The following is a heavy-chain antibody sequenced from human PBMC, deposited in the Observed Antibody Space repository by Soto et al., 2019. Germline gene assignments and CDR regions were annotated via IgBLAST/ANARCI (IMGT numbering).Heavy chain of an antibody. Sequence: GESLKISCKGSGYSFTSYWISWVRQMPGKGLEWMGRIDPSDSYTNYSPSFQGHVTISADKSISTAYLQWSSLKASDTAMYYCARLEGSEAEYYYYYGMDVWGQGTTVTVSS. D-gene: IGHD1-1*01. J-gene: IGHJ6*02. CDR3: ARLEGSEAEYYYYYGMDV. CDR2: IDPSDSYT. CDR1: GYSFTSYW. V-gene: IGHV5-10-1*01.